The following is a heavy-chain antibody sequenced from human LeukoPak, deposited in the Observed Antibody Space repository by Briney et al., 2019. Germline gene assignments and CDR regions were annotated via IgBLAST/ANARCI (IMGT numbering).Heavy chain of an antibody. D-gene: IGHD3-3*01. J-gene: IGHJ6*02. CDR2: LWSHGSDK. CDR3: ASSPEWVPKPYYYYVMDV. CDR1: GFTFINYG. Sequence: GGSLRLSCAASGFTFINYGMHWVRQAPGKGLEWVAVLWSHGSDKYYADSVKGRFTVSRDNSKNTLYLQMNSLRAEDTAVYYCASSPEWVPKPYYYYVMDVWGQGTTVTVSS. V-gene: IGHV3-33*01.